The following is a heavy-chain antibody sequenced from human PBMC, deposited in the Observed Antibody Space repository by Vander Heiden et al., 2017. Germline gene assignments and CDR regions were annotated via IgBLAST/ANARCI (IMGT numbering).Heavy chain of an antibody. J-gene: IGHJ6*02. CDR1: GGSISSSSYY. V-gene: IGHV4-39*01. CDR3: ARPRKNYYYGMDV. Sequence: QLQLQESGPGLVKPSETLSLTCTVSGGSISSSSYYWGWIRQPPGKGLEWIGSIYYSVSTYYNPSLKSRVTISVDTSKNQFSLKLSSVTAADTAVYYCARPRKNYYYGMDVWGQGTTVTVSS. CDR2: IYYSVST.